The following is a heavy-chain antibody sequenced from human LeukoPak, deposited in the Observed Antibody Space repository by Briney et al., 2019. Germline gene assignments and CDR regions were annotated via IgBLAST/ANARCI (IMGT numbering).Heavy chain of an antibody. D-gene: IGHD2-2*01. CDR1: GYNFTNYW. CDR2: IYPGDSHT. V-gene: IGHV5-51*01. CDR3: ARFSVVVPAAMPSN. Sequence: GESLRISCKGSGYNFTNYWIGWVRQMPGKGLEWMGIIYPGDSHTRYNPSFQGQVTISADKSISTAYLQWSSLKASDTAMYFCARFSVVVPAAMPSNWGQGTLVTVSS. J-gene: IGHJ4*02.